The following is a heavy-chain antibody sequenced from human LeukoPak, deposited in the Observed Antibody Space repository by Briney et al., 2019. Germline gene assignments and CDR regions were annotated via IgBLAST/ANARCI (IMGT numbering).Heavy chain of an antibody. Sequence: SDTLSLTCTVSGGSISSYYWSWIRQPPGKGLEWIGYIYYSGSTNYNPSLKSRVTISVDTSKNQFSLKLSSVTAADTAVYYCARVQGSSSWSFAGFDPWGQGTLVTVSS. CDR3: ARVQGSSSWSFAGFDP. J-gene: IGHJ5*02. CDR1: GGSISSYY. V-gene: IGHV4-59*01. D-gene: IGHD6-13*01. CDR2: IYYSGST.